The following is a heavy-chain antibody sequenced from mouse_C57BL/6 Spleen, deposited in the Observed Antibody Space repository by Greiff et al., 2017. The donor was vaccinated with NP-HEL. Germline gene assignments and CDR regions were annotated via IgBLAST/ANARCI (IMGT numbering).Heavy chain of an antibody. J-gene: IGHJ3*01. D-gene: IGHD2-4*01. Sequence: VQLVESGPGLVAPSHSLSITCTVSGFSLTSYGVSWVRQPPGKGLEWLGLLCGDGSTNYHSALIYRLSIITDNSKSQFCLQLNSLQTDNTATYYCAKIYYDCWFAYWGQGTLVTVTA. CDR2: LCGDGST. V-gene: IGHV2-3*01. CDR3: AKIYYDCWFAY. CDR1: GFSLTSYG.